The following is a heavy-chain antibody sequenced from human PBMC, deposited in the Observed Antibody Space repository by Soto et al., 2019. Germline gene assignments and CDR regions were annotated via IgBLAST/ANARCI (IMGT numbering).Heavy chain of an antibody. CDR1: GGTFTTST. Sequence: QVQLVQSGAEVKKPGSSVKVSCQTSGGTFTTSTISWVRQAPGQGLEWMGGIIPVFGTPGYAQKFQGRVTMIADKSSSTAYMELRNLRSEDTAMYYCARPADYVSGFSQWGQGTLVTVSS. V-gene: IGHV1-69*06. J-gene: IGHJ4*02. CDR2: IIPVFGTP. D-gene: IGHD3-16*01. CDR3: ARPADYVSGFSQ.